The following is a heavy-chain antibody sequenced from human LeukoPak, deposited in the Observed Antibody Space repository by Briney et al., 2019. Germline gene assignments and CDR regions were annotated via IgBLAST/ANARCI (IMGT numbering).Heavy chain of an antibody. Sequence: SETLSLTCAVYGGSFSGYCWSWIRQPPGKGLEWIGEINHSGSTNYNPSLKSRVTISVDTSKNQFSLKLSSVTAADTAVYYCARDLVYSSGWFDPWGQGTLVTVSS. CDR1: GGSFSGYC. V-gene: IGHV4-34*01. D-gene: IGHD6-19*01. CDR2: INHSGST. J-gene: IGHJ5*02. CDR3: ARDLVYSSGWFDP.